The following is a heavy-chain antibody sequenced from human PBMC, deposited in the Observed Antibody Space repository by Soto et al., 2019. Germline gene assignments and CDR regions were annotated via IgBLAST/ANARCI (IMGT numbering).Heavy chain of an antibody. V-gene: IGHV3-30*03. D-gene: IGHD3-10*01. CDR3: VSDRGYGHASAPYS. Sequence: QAQLVESGGGVVQPGRSLRLSCAASGFAFSSYGMHWVRQAPGTGLEWVAVISYDGSLQPYADSVKGRFTISRDNSKNMVLLQMSSLRAEDTAVYYCVSDRGYGHASAPYSWGQGARVSVSS. CDR2: ISYDGSLQ. CDR1: GFAFSSYG. J-gene: IGHJ4*02.